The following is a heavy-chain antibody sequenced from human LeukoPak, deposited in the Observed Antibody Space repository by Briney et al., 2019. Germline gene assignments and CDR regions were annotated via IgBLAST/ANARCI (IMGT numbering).Heavy chain of an antibody. V-gene: IGHV4-39*01. J-gene: IGHJ4*02. CDR3: AGGVGATTYF. CDR2: IHYSGST. CDR1: GDSISGSSYY. D-gene: IGHD1-26*01. Sequence: SETLSLTCTVSGDSISGSSYYWCWIRQPPGKGLEWIGSIHYSGSTQYNPSLKSRVSTSVDTSKNTFSLKLTSVSAADTAVYYCAGGVGATTYFWGQGTLVTVSS.